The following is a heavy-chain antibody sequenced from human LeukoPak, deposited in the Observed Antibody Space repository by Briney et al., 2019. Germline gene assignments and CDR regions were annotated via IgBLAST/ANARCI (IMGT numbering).Heavy chain of an antibody. CDR1: GGSYSGYY. J-gene: IGHJ4*02. Sequence: KPSETLSLTCAVYGGSYSGYYWSWIRQPPGKGLEWIGEINHSGSTNYNPSLKSRVTISVDTSKNQFSLKLSSVTAAGTAVYYCARAQPTASRLANLRYWGQGTLVTVSS. CDR2: INHSGST. CDR3: ARAQPTASRLANLRY. V-gene: IGHV4-34*01. D-gene: IGHD2-2*01.